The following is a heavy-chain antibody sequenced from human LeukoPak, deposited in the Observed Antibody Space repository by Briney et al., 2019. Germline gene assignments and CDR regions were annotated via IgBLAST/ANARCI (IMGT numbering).Heavy chain of an antibody. J-gene: IGHJ4*02. CDR3: ARDLYCGGDCYSWFDY. CDR1: GGTFSSYV. V-gene: IGHV1-69*05. CDR2: IIPIFGTA. D-gene: IGHD2-21*02. Sequence: VASVKVSCKASGGTFSSYVISWVRQAPGQGLEWVGRIIPIFGTANYAQKFQGRVTITTDESTSTAYMELSSLRSEDTAVYYCARDLYCGGDCYSWFDYWGQGTLVTVSS.